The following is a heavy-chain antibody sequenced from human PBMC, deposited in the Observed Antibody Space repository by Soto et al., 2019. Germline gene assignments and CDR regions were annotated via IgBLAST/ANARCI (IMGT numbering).Heavy chain of an antibody. Sequence: ASVKVSCKASGGTFSSYAISWVRQAPGQGLEWMGGIIPIFGTANYAQKFQGRVTITADKSTSTAYMELSSLRSEDTAVYYCASILAADYDILTSYPWARDYWGQGTLVTVSS. J-gene: IGHJ4*02. V-gene: IGHV1-69*06. CDR1: GGTFSSYA. D-gene: IGHD3-9*01. CDR3: ASILAADYDILTSYPWARDY. CDR2: IIPIFGTA.